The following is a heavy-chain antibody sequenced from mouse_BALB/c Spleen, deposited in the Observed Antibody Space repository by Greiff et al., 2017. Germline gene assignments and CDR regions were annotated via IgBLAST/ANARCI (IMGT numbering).Heavy chain of an antibody. J-gene: IGHJ1*01. D-gene: IGHD2-10*02. V-gene: IGHV1-80*01. CDR2: IYPGDGDT. CDR1: GYAFSSYW. Sequence: VQLQESGAELVRPGSSVKISCKASGYAFSSYWMNWVKQRPGQGLEWIGQIYPGDGDTNYNGKFKGKATLTADKSSSTAYMQLSSLTSEDSAVYFCARLGYGNYWYFDVWGAGTTVTVSS. CDR3: ARLGYGNYWYFDV.